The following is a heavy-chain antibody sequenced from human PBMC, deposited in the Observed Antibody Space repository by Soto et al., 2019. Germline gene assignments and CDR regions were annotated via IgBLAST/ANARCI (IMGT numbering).Heavy chain of an antibody. J-gene: IGHJ4*02. D-gene: IGHD2-15*01. CDR1: GYSFTSLD. CDR2: MQPSSGRT. Sequence: QVQLVQSGAEVREPGAAVKVSCKASGYSFTSLDINWVRQTTGQGLEWMGWMQPSSGRTGYAQKFQGRATMTRDTSINTAYMELSSLTSDDTAFYYCARGVTAVVDYGGQGTLVTVSS. CDR3: ARGVTAVVDY. V-gene: IGHV1-8*01.